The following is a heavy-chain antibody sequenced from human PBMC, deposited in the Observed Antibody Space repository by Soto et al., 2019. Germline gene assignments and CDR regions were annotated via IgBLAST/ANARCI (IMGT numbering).Heavy chain of an antibody. D-gene: IGHD2-21*01. Sequence: QVQLVQSGAELKKTVSSVKVSCRASGDTFSSYAVNWVRQAPGRGLEWMGRIITVLGTTDYAQNFKGRVTITAEKSTKTVYMELSSLRSEDTAVYYCARRRYCGYDCYHKPYNGMDVWGPGTTVTVAS. CDR1: GDTFSSYA. V-gene: IGHV1-69*08. J-gene: IGHJ6*02. CDR2: IITVLGTT. CDR3: ARRRYCGYDCYHKPYNGMDV.